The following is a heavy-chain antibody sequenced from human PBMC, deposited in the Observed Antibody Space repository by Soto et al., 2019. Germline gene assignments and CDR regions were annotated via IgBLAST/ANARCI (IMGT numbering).Heavy chain of an antibody. CDR1: DSSMSPYY. D-gene: IGHD1-26*01. CDR3: AREKDFILGGYAFGY. Sequence: QVQLQESGPRLVKPSETLSLTCSVSDSSMSPYYWTWFRQAPGKGLEWIGHLLYRGTATYNPALRGRVTISLDTSKKQVSLQLSSVIAADTAVYYCAREKDFILGGYAFGYWGPGTLVTVSS. V-gene: IGHV4-59*01. CDR2: LLYRGTA. J-gene: IGHJ3*01.